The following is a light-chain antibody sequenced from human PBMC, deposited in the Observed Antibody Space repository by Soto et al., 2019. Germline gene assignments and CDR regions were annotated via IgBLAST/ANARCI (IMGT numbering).Light chain of an antibody. Sequence: IQMTQSPSTLSGSVGDRVTITCRDSQSINSWLAWYQQKPGKAPKLLIYEASSLESGVPSRFSGSGSGTEFTLTISSLQPDDFATYYRQQYNSYSGTFGQGTKVDIK. CDR1: QSINSW. V-gene: IGKV1-5*01. CDR2: EAS. CDR3: QQYNSYSGT. J-gene: IGKJ1*01.